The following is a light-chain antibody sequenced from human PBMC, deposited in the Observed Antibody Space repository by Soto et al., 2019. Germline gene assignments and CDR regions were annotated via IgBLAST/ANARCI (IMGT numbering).Light chain of an antibody. CDR1: SSDVGAYKY. Sequence: QSALTQPPSVSGSPGQTIAISCTGTSSDVGAYKYVSWYQQYPGNAPKLMIYDVTERPSGVSDRFSGSKSGNTASLTISGLQAEDEADYYCSSFTTSSTVLFGGGTKVTVL. V-gene: IGLV2-14*03. J-gene: IGLJ2*01. CDR3: SSFTTSSTVL. CDR2: DVT.